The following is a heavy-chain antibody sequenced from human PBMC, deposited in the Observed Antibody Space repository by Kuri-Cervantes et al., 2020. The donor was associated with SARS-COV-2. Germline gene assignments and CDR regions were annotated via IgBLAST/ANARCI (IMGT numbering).Heavy chain of an antibody. Sequence: GESLKISCAASGFTFSSYAMSWVRQAPGKGLEWVSRINSDGSSTSYADSVKGRFTISRDNAKNTLYLQMNSLRAEDTAVYYCAREAVVLDYWGQGTLVTVSS. CDR1: GFTFSSYA. V-gene: IGHV3-74*01. J-gene: IGHJ4*02. D-gene: IGHD4-23*01. CDR3: AREAVVLDY. CDR2: INSDGSST.